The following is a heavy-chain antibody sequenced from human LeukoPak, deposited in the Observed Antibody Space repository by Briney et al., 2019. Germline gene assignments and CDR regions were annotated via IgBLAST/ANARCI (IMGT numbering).Heavy chain of an antibody. V-gene: IGHV1-2*02. CDR1: GYTFTGHY. CDR3: ARGRVHSWSDAFDI. CDR2: INSDSGGT. J-gene: IGHJ3*02. Sequence: ASVKVSCKASGYTFTGHYMHWVRQAPGQGLEWMGWINSDSGGTKYAQKFQGSVIMARVTSISTAYMELSRLKSDDTAVYYCARGRVHSWSDAFDIWGQGTTVTVSS. D-gene: IGHD1-1*01.